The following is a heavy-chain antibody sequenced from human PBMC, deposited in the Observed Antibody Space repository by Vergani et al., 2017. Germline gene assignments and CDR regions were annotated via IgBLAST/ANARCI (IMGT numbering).Heavy chain of an antibody. V-gene: IGHV3-23*01. Sequence: DVQLLQSGGDLVQPGGSLKLSCVASGFTFSTHAMSWVRQTPGKGLEWVSTIKNDGGKSHYADFVKGRFAISRDNSKNTLFLHMNSLRPEDTAVYYCAKVGRSEVAGTFGAFDIWGQGTMVTVSS. CDR2: IKNDGGKS. D-gene: IGHD6-19*01. CDR1: GFTFSTHA. CDR3: AKVGRSEVAGTFGAFDI. J-gene: IGHJ3*02.